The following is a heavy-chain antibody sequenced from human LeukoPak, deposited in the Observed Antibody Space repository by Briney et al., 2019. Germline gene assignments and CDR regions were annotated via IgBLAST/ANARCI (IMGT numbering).Heavy chain of an antibody. CDR2: ISSSSSTI. J-gene: IGHJ4*02. V-gene: IGHV3-48*01. D-gene: IGHD3-22*01. CDR1: GFTFSSYS. Sequence: QTGGSLRLSCAASGFTFSSYSMNWVRQAPGKGLEWVSYISSSSSTIYYADSVKGRFTISRDNAKNSLYLQMNSLRAEDTAVYYCARGRYDSGGYYGIFDYWGQGTLVTVSS. CDR3: ARGRYDSGGYYGIFDY.